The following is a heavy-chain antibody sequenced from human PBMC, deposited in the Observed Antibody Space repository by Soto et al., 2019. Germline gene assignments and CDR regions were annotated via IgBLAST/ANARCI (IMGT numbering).Heavy chain of an antibody. J-gene: IGHJ4*02. CDR2: IGTAGDT. Sequence: GGSLRLSCAASGFTFSSYDMHWVRQATGKGLEWVSAIGTAGDTYYPGSVKGRFTISRENAKNSLYLQMNSLRAEDTAVYYCARASNIVVASYYFDYWGQGTLVTVSS. CDR1: GFTFSSYD. CDR3: ARASNIVVASYYFDY. V-gene: IGHV3-13*01. D-gene: IGHD2-2*01.